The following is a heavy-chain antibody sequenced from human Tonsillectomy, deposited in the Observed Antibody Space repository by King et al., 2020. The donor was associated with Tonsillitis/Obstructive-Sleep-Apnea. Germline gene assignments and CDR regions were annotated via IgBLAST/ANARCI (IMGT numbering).Heavy chain of an antibody. V-gene: IGHV3-53*01. CDR2: IYSGGST. CDR1: GFTVSRNY. Sequence: VKLVESGGGLIQPGGSLRLSCAASGFTVSRNYMSWVRQAPGKGLEWVSVIYSGGSTYHADSVKGRFTISGDDSKNTLYLQMNSLRAEDTAVYYCARTLITIFGVVVPSWYFDLWGRGTLVTVSS. J-gene: IGHJ2*01. CDR3: ARTLITIFGVVVPSWYFDL. D-gene: IGHD3-3*01.